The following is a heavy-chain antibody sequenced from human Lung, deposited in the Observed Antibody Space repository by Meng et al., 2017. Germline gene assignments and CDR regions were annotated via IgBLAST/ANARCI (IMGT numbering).Heavy chain of an antibody. Sequence: QVQLVESGGGVVQPGRSLRLSCAASGFTFSSYGMHWVRQAPGKGLEWMAVIWYDGSNKYYADSVKGRFTISRDNSKNTLYLQMNSLRAEDTAVYYCARGRYSSSSVVVDYWGQGTLVTVSS. D-gene: IGHD6-13*01. CDR3: ARGRYSSSSVVVDY. CDR1: GFTFSSYG. V-gene: IGHV3-33*01. J-gene: IGHJ4*02. CDR2: IWYDGSNK.